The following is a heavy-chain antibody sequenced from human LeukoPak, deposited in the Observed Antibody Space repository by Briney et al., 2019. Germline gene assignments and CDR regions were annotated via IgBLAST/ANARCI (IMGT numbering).Heavy chain of an antibody. J-gene: IGHJ3*01. CDR3: GIDPNGDYIGAFDF. CDR1: GFPFSDFS. Sequence: PGGSLRLSCATSGFPFSDFSMTWVRQAPGKGLEWVSSITGSGTTTRYADSVKGRFTISRDNSVDTLYLQMNSLSAEDTAVYYCGIDPNGDYIGAFDFWGQGTMVTVSS. D-gene: IGHD4-17*01. CDR2: ITGSGTTT. V-gene: IGHV3-23*01.